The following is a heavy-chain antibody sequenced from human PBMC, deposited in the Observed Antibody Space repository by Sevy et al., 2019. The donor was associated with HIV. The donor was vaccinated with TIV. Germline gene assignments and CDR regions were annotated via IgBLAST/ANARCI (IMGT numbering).Heavy chain of an antibody. J-gene: IGHJ6*02. D-gene: IGHD3-3*01. CDR3: ARAPGGDFWSDNYYYYGMDV. CDR2: INTNTGNP. Sequence: ASVKVSCKASGYTFTSYAMNWVRQAPGQGLEWMGWINTNTGNPTYAQDFTGRFVFSLDTSVSTAYLQISSLKAEDTAVYYCARAPGGDFWSDNYYYYGMDVWGQGTTVTVSS. V-gene: IGHV7-4-1*02. CDR1: GYTFTSYA.